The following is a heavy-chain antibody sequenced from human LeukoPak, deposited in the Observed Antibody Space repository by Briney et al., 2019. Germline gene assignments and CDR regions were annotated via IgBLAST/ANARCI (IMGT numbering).Heavy chain of an antibody. J-gene: IGHJ4*02. D-gene: IGHD6-25*01. Sequence: KPSETQSLTCTVSGYSISSGYYWGWIRQPPGKGLEWIGSIYHSGSTYYNPSLKSRVTISVDTSKNQFSLKLSSVTAADTAVYYCARDRPKAETDYWGQGTLVTVSS. CDR2: IYHSGST. V-gene: IGHV4-38-2*02. CDR1: GYSISSGYY. CDR3: ARDRPKAETDY.